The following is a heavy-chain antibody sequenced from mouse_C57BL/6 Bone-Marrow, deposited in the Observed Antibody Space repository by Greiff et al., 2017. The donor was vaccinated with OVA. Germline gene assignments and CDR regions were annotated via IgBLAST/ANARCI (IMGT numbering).Heavy chain of an antibody. J-gene: IGHJ2*01. V-gene: IGHV5-6*01. Sequence: EVQRVESGGDLVKPGGSLKLSCAASGFTFSSYGMSWVRQTPDKRLEWVATISSGGSYTYYPDSVKGRFTISRDNAKNTLYLQMSSLKSEDTAMYYCARGRRYYFDYWGQGTTLTVSS. CDR3: ARGRRYYFDY. CDR2: ISSGGSYT. CDR1: GFTFSSYG.